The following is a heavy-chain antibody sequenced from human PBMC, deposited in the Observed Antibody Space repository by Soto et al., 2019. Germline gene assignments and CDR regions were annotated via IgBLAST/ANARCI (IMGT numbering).Heavy chain of an antibody. CDR2: INHSGST. CDR1: GGSFSGYY. Sequence: SETLSLTCAVYGGSFSGYYWSWIRQPPGKGLEWIGEINHSGSTNYNPSLKSRVTISVDTSKNQFSLKLSSVTAADTAVYYCERGLKGVQHWGQGTLVTVSS. J-gene: IGHJ1*01. V-gene: IGHV4-34*01. CDR3: ERGLKGVQH.